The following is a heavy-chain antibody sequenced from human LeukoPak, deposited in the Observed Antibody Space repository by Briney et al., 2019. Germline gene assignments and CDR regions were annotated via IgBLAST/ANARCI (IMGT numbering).Heavy chain of an antibody. D-gene: IGHD2-21*01. J-gene: IGHJ5*02. V-gene: IGHV4-39*07. CDR1: GDSITIGEYY. CDR3: ARRDYSAWFDP. Sequence: PSETLSLTCSVSGDSITIGEYYWAWLRQPPGKGLEWLGSVYYSGSIKYNPSLKGRVSISRDMSKNQFSLNLNSVNATDTAVYYCARRDYSAWFDPWGQGTLVTVSS. CDR2: VYYSGSI.